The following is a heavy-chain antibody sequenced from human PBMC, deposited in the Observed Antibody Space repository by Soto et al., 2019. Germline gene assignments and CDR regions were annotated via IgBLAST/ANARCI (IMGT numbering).Heavy chain of an antibody. J-gene: IGHJ6*02. V-gene: IGHV1-2*04. CDR2: INPNSGGT. CDR3: ARAVVVTPNYYYGMDV. Sequence: ASVKVSCKASGYTFTGYYMHWVRQAPGQGLEWMGWINPNSGGTNYAQKFQGWVTMTRDTSISTAYMELSRLRSDDTAVYYCARAVVVTPNYYYGMDVWGQAATVTVSS. CDR1: GYTFTGYY. D-gene: IGHD2-21*02.